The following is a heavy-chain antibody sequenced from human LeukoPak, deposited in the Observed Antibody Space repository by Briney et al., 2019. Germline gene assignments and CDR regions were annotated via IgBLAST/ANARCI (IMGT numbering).Heavy chain of an antibody. V-gene: IGHV3-53*05. CDR2: IYSGGST. J-gene: IGHJ3*02. CDR1: GFTVSSNY. CDR3: AKRGIWPNDAFDI. D-gene: IGHD2-21*01. Sequence: RSGGSLRLSCAASGFTVSSNYMSWVRQAPGKGLEWVSVIYSGGSTYYADSVKGRFTISRDNSKNTLYLQMNSLRAEDTAVYYCAKRGIWPNDAFDIWGQGTMVTVSS.